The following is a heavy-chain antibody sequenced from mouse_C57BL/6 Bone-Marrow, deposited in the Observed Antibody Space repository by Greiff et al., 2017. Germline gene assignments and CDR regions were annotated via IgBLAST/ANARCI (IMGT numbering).Heavy chain of an antibody. V-gene: IGHV1-52*01. Sequence: QVQLQQPGAELVRPGSSVKLSCKASGYTFTSYWMHWVKQRPIQGLEWIGNIDPSDSETHYNQKFKDKATLTVDKSSSTAYMQLSSLTSEDSAVYYCARAGGTMRYFDVWGTGTTVTVSS. D-gene: IGHD4-1*01. CDR2: IDPSDSET. CDR3: ARAGGTMRYFDV. CDR1: GYTFTSYW. J-gene: IGHJ1*03.